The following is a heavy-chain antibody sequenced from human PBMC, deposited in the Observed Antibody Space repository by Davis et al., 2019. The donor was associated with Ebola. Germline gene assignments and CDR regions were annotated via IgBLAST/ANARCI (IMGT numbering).Heavy chain of an antibody. V-gene: IGHV3-53*01. D-gene: IGHD1-26*01. CDR2: LGTSADT. J-gene: IGHJ3*02. CDR3: AKDTSNIWLDI. Sequence: GGSLRLSCAASGFTISNNYMNWVRQAPGKGLEWVSTLGTSADTYYAESVKGRFTISRDNSKNTLYLQMNGLRVEDTAIYYCAKDTSNIWLDIWGQGTMVTVSS. CDR1: GFTISNNY.